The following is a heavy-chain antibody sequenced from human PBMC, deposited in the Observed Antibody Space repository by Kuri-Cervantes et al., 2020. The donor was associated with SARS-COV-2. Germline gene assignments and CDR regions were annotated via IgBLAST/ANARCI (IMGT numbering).Heavy chain of an antibody. V-gene: IGHV4-39*01. CDR1: GGSISSSSYY. J-gene: IGHJ1*01. D-gene: IGHD6-13*01. Sequence: SETLSLTCTVSGGSISSSSYYWGWIRQPPGKGLEWIGSIYYSGSTYYNPSLKSRVTISVDTSKNQFSLKLSSVTAADTAVYYCARGRVRYSSSWYDYFQHWGQGTLVTVSS. CDR2: IYYSGST. CDR3: ARGRVRYSSSWYDYFQH.